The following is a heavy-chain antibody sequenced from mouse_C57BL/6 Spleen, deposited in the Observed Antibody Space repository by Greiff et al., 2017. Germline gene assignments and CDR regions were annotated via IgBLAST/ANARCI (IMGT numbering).Heavy chain of an antibody. J-gene: IGHJ2*01. CDR3: ARAPLHFDY. CDR1: GYSITSGYY. V-gene: IGHV3-6*01. Sequence: EVKLVESGPGLVKPSQSLSLTCSVTGYSITSGYYWNWIRQFPENKLEWMGYISYDGSNNYNPSLKNRISITRDTSKNQFFLKLNSVTTEDTATYYCARAPLHFDYWGQGTTLTVSS. CDR2: ISYDGSN.